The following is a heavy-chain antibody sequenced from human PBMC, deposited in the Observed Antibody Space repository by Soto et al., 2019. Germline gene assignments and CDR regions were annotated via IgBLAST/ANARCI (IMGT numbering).Heavy chain of an antibody. D-gene: IGHD6-13*01. CDR2: ISAYNGNT. CDR1: GYTFTSYG. CDR3: ARESGSSWYYYYYGMDG. V-gene: IGHV1-18*01. J-gene: IGHJ6*02. Sequence: QVQLVQSGDEVKKPGASVKVSCKASGYTFTSYGISCVRQAPGQGLDGMGWISAYNGNTNYAQKLQGRVTMTTDTTTSTAYMELRSMRSDDTAVYYCARESGSSWYYYYYGMDGWGQGTTVTVSS.